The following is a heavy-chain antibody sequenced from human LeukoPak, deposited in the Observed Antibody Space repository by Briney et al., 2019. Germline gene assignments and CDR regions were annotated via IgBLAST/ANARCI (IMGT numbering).Heavy chain of an antibody. Sequence: GGSLRLSCAASGFTFSNAWMSWVRQAPGKGLEWVGRIKSKTDGGTSDYAAPVKGRFTISRDDSKNTLYLQMNSLKTEDTAVYYCTTPEACSSTSSYSFYYYYGMDVWGYGTTVTVSS. J-gene: IGHJ6*04. CDR3: TTPEACSSTSSYSFYYYYGMDV. CDR1: GFTFSNAW. CDR2: IKSKTDGGTS. D-gene: IGHD2-2*01. V-gene: IGHV3-15*01.